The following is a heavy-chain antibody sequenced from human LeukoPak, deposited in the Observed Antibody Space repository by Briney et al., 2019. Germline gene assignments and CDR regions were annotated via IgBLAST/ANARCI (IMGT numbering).Heavy chain of an antibody. CDR2: IIPIFGIA. V-gene: IGHV1-69*04. J-gene: IGHJ4*02. CDR3: ATGQTPRYYYDSSGN. D-gene: IGHD3-22*01. Sequence: SVKVSCKASGGTFSSYAISWVRQAPGQGLEWMGRIIPIFGIANYAQKFHGRVTITADKSTSTAYMELSSLRSEDTAVYYCATGQTPRYYYDSSGNWGQGTLVTVSS. CDR1: GGTFSSYA.